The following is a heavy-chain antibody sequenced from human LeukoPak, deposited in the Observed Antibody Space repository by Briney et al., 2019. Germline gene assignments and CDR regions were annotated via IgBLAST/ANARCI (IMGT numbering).Heavy chain of an antibody. CDR2: VNWNGGGT. V-gene: IGHV3-20*04. CDR3: ARGGTVTTFDY. Sequence: PGGSLRLSCAASGFTFDDYAMTWVRQPPGKGLEWVSTVNWNGGGTSYADSVKGRFTISRDNAKNSLYLQMSSLRADDTAFYYCARGGTVTTFDYWGQGTLVTVSS. D-gene: IGHD4-11*01. CDR1: GFTFDDYA. J-gene: IGHJ4*02.